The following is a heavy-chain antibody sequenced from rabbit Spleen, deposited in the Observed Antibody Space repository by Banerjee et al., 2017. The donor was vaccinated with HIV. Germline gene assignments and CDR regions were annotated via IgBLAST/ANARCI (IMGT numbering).Heavy chain of an antibody. Sequence: IACINAATTKPVYATWAKGRFTISKTSSTTVTLQMTRLTAADTATYFCARDTSSSFSSYGMDLWGPGTLVTVS. D-gene: IGHD1-1*01. CDR3: ARDTSSSFSSYGMDL. V-gene: IGHV1S40*01. J-gene: IGHJ6*01. CDR2: INAATTKP.